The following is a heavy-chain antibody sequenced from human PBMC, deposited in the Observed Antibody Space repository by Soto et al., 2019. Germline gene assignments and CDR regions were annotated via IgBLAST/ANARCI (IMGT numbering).Heavy chain of an antibody. D-gene: IGHD1-26*01. Sequence: GGSLRLSCAASGFTFSSYGMHWVRQAPGKGLEWVAVISYDGSSKYYADSVKGRFTISRDNSKNTLYLQMHSQRAEDTAVYYCGKDSARFSGSKSDYWDQGTRGTVSS. CDR2: ISYDGSSK. V-gene: IGHV3-30*18. J-gene: IGHJ4*02. CDR3: GKDSARFSGSKSDY. CDR1: GFTFSSYG.